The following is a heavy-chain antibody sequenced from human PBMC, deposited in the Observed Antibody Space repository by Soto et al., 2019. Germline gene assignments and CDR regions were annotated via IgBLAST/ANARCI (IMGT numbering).Heavy chain of an antibody. CDR2: INPNSGGT. J-gene: IGHJ6*02. Sequence: GASVKVSCKASGYTFTGYYMHWVRQAPGQGLEWMGWINPNSGGTNYAQKFQGWVTMTRDTSISTAYMELSRLRSDDTAVYYCARVNRRYYYYGMDVWGQGTTVTVSS. CDR3: ARVNRRYYYYGMDV. CDR1: GYTFTGYY. V-gene: IGHV1-2*04.